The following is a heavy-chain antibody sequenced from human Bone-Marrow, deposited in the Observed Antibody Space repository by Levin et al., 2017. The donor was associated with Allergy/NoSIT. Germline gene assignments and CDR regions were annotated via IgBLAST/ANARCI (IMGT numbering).Heavy chain of an antibody. D-gene: IGHD2-21*02. CDR3: ARHKVGDSYYWYFDL. V-gene: IGHV5-51*01. CDR1: GYSFTNYW. Sequence: GESLKISCKGSGYSFTNYWIGWVRQMPGKGLEWMGIIYPGNSDTRYSPSFQGQVTISADKSISTAYLQWSSLKASDTAMYYCARHKVGDSYYWYFDLWGRGTLVTVSS. J-gene: IGHJ2*01. CDR2: IYPGNSDT.